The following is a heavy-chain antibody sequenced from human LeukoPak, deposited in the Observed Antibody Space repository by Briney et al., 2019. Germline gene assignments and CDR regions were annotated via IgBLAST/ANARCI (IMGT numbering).Heavy chain of an antibody. Sequence: SETLSLTCAVYGGSFSGYYWSWIRQPPGKGLEWIGEINHSGSTNYNPSLKSRVTISVDTSKNQFSLKLSSVTAADTAVYYCARGVAWGYYGSGSYYSNWFDPWGQGTLVTVSS. CDR3: ARGVAWGYYGSGSYYSNWFDP. V-gene: IGHV4-34*01. D-gene: IGHD3-10*01. CDR2: INHSGST. CDR1: GGSFSGYY. J-gene: IGHJ5*02.